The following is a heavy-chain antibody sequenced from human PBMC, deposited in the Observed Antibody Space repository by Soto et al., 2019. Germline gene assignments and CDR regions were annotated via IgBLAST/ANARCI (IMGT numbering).Heavy chain of an antibody. V-gene: IGHV3-30-3*01. Sequence: QVQLVESGGGVVQPGRPLRLSCAASGFTFSSYAMHWVRQAPGKGLEWVAVISYDGSNKYYADSVKGRFTISRDNSKNTLYLQMNSLGTEYTAVYYCARPLWRDDYNWGYFDLWGRGTLVTVSS. CDR2: ISYDGSNK. J-gene: IGHJ2*01. CDR1: GFTFSSYA. D-gene: IGHD4-4*01. CDR3: ARPLWRDDYNWGYFDL.